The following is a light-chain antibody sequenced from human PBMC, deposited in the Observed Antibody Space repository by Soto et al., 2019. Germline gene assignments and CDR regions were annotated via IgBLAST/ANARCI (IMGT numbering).Light chain of an antibody. CDR3: QQRYRWPPIT. V-gene: IGKV3-11*01. Sequence: EVVLTQSPATLSLSRWEIATLSWRASESVFGYLAWYQHKPGQAPRLLIYDASNRATGVPARFSGSGSGTDFTLTISSLEPEDFAVYYCQQRYRWPPITFGQGTRLEIK. J-gene: IGKJ5*01. CDR2: DAS. CDR1: ESVFGY.